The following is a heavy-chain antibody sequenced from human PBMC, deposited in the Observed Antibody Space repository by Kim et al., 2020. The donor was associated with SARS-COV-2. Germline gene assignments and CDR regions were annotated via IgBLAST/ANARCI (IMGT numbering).Heavy chain of an antibody. Sequence: GGSLRLYCVGSGFTFNTYAMNWVRQAPGKGPEWVSSITAGDVKAYYADSVEGRFTISRDDSRNTLYLQMSSLRVEDTALYDCAKGGLTNNIILDYWGQGT. J-gene: IGHJ4*02. CDR1: GFTFNTYA. V-gene: IGHV3-23*01. CDR3: AKGGLTNNIILDY. D-gene: IGHD2-8*01. CDR2: ITAGDVKA.